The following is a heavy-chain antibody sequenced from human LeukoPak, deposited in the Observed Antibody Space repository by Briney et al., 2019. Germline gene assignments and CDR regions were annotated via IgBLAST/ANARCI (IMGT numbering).Heavy chain of an antibody. Sequence: GASVKLSCKASGYTFTGYYMHWVRQAPGQALEWMGWINPNSGGTNYAQKFQCRVTMTRDTSISTAYMELSRLRSDDTAVYYCARGGVTTVVTPIYYYYYMDVWGKETTVTISS. CDR2: INPNSGGT. CDR1: GYTFTGYY. CDR3: ARGGVTTVVTPIYYYYYMDV. V-gene: IGHV1-2*02. J-gene: IGHJ6*03. D-gene: IGHD4-23*01.